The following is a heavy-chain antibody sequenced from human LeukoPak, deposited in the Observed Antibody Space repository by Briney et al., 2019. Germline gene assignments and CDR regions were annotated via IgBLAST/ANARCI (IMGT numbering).Heavy chain of an antibody. D-gene: IGHD3-22*01. Sequence: PGGSLRLSCSASGFSFSNYAMAWVRQAPGKGLEWVSVISSSGSSTYYADSVKGRFTISRDNSKNTVYLQLNSLRGEDTAVYHCAKARAISMIVVAMDYWGQGTLVTVSS. J-gene: IGHJ4*02. V-gene: IGHV3-23*01. CDR1: GFSFSNYA. CDR2: ISSSGSST. CDR3: AKARAISMIVVAMDY.